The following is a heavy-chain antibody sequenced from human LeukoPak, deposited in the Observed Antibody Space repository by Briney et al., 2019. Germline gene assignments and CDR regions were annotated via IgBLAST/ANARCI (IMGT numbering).Heavy chain of an antibody. CDR1: GGSISHYY. J-gene: IGHJ4*02. CDR3: ARVAWGTYRSQYYFDY. D-gene: IGHD3-16*02. CDR2: TSYTGST. Sequence: SETLSLTCTVSGGSISHYYWSWIRQSPGKGLECIGYTSYTGSTHYNPSLKSRVTISVDTSNNLFSLKLRSVTAADTAVYYCARVAWGTYRSQYYFDYWGQGTAVTVSS. V-gene: IGHV4-59*01.